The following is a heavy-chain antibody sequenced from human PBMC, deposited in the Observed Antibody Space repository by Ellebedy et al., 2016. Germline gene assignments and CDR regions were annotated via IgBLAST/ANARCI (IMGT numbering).Heavy chain of an antibody. CDR1: GFTFSSYS. V-gene: IGHV3-21*01. D-gene: IGHD3-10*01. J-gene: IGHJ6*03. CDR3: ARGRYYGSGNSPNYYYYMDV. CDR2: ISSSSSYI. Sequence: GGSLRLSCAASGFTFSSYSMNWVRQAPGKGLEWVSSISSSSSYIYYADSVKGRFTISRDNAKNSLYLQMNSLRAEDTAVYYCARGRYYGSGNSPNYYYYMDVWGKGTTVTVSS.